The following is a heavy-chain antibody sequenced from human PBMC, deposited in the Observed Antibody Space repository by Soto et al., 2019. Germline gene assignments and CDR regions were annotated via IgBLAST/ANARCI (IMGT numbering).Heavy chain of an antibody. V-gene: IGHV1-3*04. CDR3: ARFRSLGYNFFDY. D-gene: IGHD3-16*02. Sequence: ASVKVSCKTSGDTFTTYAIHCVRQAPGQRLEWLGWISIGNGYTKYSAKFQDRVTITWDTSATTAYIQLSSLISEDTAVYYCARFRSLGYNFFDYWGQGTLVTVSS. CDR2: ISIGNGYT. J-gene: IGHJ4*02. CDR1: GDTFTTYA.